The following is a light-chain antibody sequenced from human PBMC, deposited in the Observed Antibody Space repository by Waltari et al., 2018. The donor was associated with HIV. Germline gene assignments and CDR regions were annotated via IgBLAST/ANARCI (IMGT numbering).Light chain of an antibody. CDR2: SNN. CDR3: AAWDDSLNGPWV. J-gene: IGLJ3*02. V-gene: IGLV1-44*01. CDR1: SSTIGRNT. Sequence: QSVLTQPPSASGTPGQRVTISCSGSSSTIGRNTVNWYQQLPGTAPKLLIYSNNQRPSGVPDRFSGSKSGTSASLAISGLQSEDEADYYCAAWDDSLNGPWVFGGGTKLTVL.